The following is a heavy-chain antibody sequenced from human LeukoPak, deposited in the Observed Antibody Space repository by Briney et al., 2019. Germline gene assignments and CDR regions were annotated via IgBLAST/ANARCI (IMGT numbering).Heavy chain of an antibody. J-gene: IGHJ4*02. D-gene: IGHD1-26*01. CDR1: GFTFSSYS. V-gene: IGHV3-48*01. CDR2: ISSSSSTI. CDR3: AKDAVGGTAYYFDC. Sequence: GGSLRLSCAASGFTFSSYSMNWVRQAPGKGLEWVSYISSSSSTIYYADSVKGRFTISRDNPKNTVYLQMNRLRAEDTAVYYCAKDAVGGTAYYFDCWGQGTLVSVSS.